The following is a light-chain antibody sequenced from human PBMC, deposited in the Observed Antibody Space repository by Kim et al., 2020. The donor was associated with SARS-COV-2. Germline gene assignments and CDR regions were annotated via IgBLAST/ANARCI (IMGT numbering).Light chain of an antibody. CDR2: EDT. V-gene: IGLV3-25*03. Sequence: PGQTARITCSGEALPKQYAYWCQQKPGQAPVVLIYEDTERPSGIPERFSGSTSGTTVTLTISAVQAEDEADYYCQSADSSDTFWVFGGGTQLTVL. J-gene: IGLJ3*02. CDR3: QSADSSDTFWV. CDR1: ALPKQY.